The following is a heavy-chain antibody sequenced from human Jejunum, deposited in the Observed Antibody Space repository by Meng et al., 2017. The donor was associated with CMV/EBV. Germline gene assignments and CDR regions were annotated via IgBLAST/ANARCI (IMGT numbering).Heavy chain of an antibody. J-gene: IGHJ6*02. CDR2: IYYSGST. Sequence: SGGSISSVTSYWAWVRQPPGKGLEWIGNIYYSGSTYYNPSLKSRVTISVDTSKNQFSLKVNSVTAADTAVYYCAKTTWYDYAMDVWGQGTTVTVSS. V-gene: IGHV4-39*01. CDR1: GGSISSVTSY. D-gene: IGHD1-7*01. CDR3: AKTTWYDYAMDV.